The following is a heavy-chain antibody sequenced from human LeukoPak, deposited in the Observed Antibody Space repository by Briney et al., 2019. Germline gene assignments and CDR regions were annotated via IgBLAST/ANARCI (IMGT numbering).Heavy chain of an antibody. Sequence: GGSLRLSCAASGFTFSSYAMHWVRQAPGKGLEWVAVISYDGSNKYYADSVKGRFTISRDNSKNTLYLQMNSLRAEDTAVYYCARERYGDRFDYWGQGTLVTVSS. V-gene: IGHV3-30-3*01. J-gene: IGHJ4*02. CDR1: GFTFSSYA. D-gene: IGHD4-17*01. CDR3: ARERYGDRFDY. CDR2: ISYDGSNK.